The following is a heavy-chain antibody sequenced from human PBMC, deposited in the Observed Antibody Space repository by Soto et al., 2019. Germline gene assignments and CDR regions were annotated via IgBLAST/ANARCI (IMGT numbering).Heavy chain of an antibody. D-gene: IGHD2-2*01. J-gene: IGHJ5*02. CDR1: GYTVTSYG. V-gene: IGHV1-18*04. CDR2: ISGFNGNT. CDR3: ARAARYCSTSICFSSFYWFDP. Sequence: ASVKVSCKASGYTVTSYGFSCVRQAPGQVLEWMGWISGFNGNTNYAQKFQGRVTMTTDKSTSTAYMKLRSLRSDDTAVYYCARAARYCSTSICFSSFYWFDPWGQGTLVTVSS.